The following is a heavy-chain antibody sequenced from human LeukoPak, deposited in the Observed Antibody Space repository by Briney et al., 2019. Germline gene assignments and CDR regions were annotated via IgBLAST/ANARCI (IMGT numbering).Heavy chain of an antibody. J-gene: IGHJ4*02. CDR3: ARALTAASDY. CDR2: ISSSGSYI. V-gene: IGHV3-21*01. D-gene: IGHD2-2*01. CDR1: GFTFSSYA. Sequence: GGSLRLSCAASGFTFSSYAMGWVRQAPGKGLEWVSSISSSGSYIYYADSVKGRFTISRDNAKNSLYLQMNSLRAEDTAVYYCARALTAASDYWGQGTLVTVSS.